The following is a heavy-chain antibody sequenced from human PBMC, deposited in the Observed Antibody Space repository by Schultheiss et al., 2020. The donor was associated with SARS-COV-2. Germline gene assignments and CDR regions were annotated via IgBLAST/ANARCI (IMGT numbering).Heavy chain of an antibody. V-gene: IGHV3-23*01. D-gene: IGHD4-17*01. CDR2: IIASGRST. Sequence: GGSLRLSCAVSGLTFGNYPMGWVRQAPGKGLEWVSSIIASGRSTYYADSVKGRLTISRDNSKSTLSLQMNSLRDEDTAVYYCAKGDGDYDVWGQGTLVTVSS. J-gene: IGHJ4*02. CDR3: AKGDGDYDV. CDR1: GLTFGNYP.